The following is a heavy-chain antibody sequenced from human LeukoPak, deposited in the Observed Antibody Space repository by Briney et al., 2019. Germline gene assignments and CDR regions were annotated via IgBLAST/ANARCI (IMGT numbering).Heavy chain of an antibody. CDR2: INPNSGGT. D-gene: IGHD4-17*01. V-gene: IGHV1-2*02. J-gene: IGHJ4*02. CDR1: GYTFTGYY. Sequence: GASVKVSCKASGYTFTGYYMHWVRQAPGQGLEWMGWINPNSGGTNYAQKFQGRVTMTRDTSISTAYMELSRLRSDDTAVYYCARVESDGDYYFDYWGQGTLVTVSS. CDR3: ARVESDGDYYFDY.